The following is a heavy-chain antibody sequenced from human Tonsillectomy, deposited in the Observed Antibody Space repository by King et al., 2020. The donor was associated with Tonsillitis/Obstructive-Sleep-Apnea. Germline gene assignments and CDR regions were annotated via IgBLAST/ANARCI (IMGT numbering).Heavy chain of an antibody. V-gene: IGHV5-10-1*01. J-gene: IGHJ5*02. CDR1: GYSFTSYW. D-gene: IGHD3-3*01. Sequence: VQLVESGAEVKKPGESLRISCKGSGYSFTSYWISRVRQMPGKGLEWMGRIDPSDSYTNYSPSFQGHVTISADKSISTAYLQWSSLKASDTAMYYCARHYDFWSGYYHWFDPWGQGTLVTVSS. CDR3: ARHYDFWSGYYHWFDP. CDR2: IDPSDSYT.